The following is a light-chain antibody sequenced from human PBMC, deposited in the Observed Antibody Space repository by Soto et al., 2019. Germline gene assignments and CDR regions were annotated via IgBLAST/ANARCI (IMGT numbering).Light chain of an antibody. J-gene: IGLJ2*01. V-gene: IGLV2-11*01. CDR1: SSDVGGYNY. CDR3: CAYAGTYTV. Sequence: QSALTQPRSVSGSTGQSVTISCTGTSSDVGGYNYVSWYQQHPGKAPKLMIYDVSQRPSGVPDRFSGSKSGNTASLTISGLQSEDEADYYCCAYAGTYTVFGGGTKLTVL. CDR2: DVS.